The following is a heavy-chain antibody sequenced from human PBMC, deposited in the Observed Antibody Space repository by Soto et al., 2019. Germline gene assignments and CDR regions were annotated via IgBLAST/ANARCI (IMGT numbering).Heavy chain of an antibody. CDR2: IRNKRNSYTT. Sequence: PGWSLRLSCAASGFTFSDHYMDWVRQAPGKGLEWGGRIRNKRNSYTTEYAASVKGRFTISRDDSKNSLYLQMNSLKTEDTAVYYCARSTVTVTLYYSAYLGKGTLVTVS. CDR3: ARSTVTVTLYYSAY. J-gene: IGHJ4*02. D-gene: IGHD4-17*01. CDR1: GFTFSDHY. V-gene: IGHV3-72*01.